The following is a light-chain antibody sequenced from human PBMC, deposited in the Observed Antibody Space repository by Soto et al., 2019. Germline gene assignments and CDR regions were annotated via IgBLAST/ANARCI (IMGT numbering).Light chain of an antibody. CDR1: QSVSSN. Sequence: EIVMTQSPATLSVSPGERATLSCRASQSVSSNLAWYQQKPGQAPRLLIYGASTRATGIPARFSGSGSGTDFTLPISSLQSEDFAVYYCQQYNNWNTFGQGTKLEIK. CDR2: GAS. J-gene: IGKJ2*01. CDR3: QQYNNWNT. V-gene: IGKV3-15*01.